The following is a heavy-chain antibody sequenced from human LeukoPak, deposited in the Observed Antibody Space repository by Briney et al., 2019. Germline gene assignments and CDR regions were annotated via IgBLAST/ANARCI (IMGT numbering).Heavy chain of an antibody. Sequence: GGSLRLSCVASGFTFTKCAMSWIRQAPGKGLEWVAIITATGDTAYYADSVKGRFTISRDNSRNTVYMQMDSLRAEDTAIYYCAGDRNSDWYSPLDYWGQGSQVTVS. V-gene: IGHV3-23*01. CDR1: GFTFTKCA. D-gene: IGHD6-19*01. CDR2: ITATGDTA. CDR3: AGDRNSDWYSPLDY. J-gene: IGHJ4*02.